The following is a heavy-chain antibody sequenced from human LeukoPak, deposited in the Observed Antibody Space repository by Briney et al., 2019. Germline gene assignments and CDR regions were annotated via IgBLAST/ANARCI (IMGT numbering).Heavy chain of an antibody. Sequence: PGGSLRLSCAASGFTFSSYAMHWVRQAPGKGLEWVAVISYDGSNKYYADSVKGRFTISRDNSKNTLYLQMNSLRAEDTAEYYCAKGTGGIPAARQAYFDYWGQGTLVTVSS. CDR2: ISYDGSNK. CDR3: AKGTGGIPAARQAYFDY. J-gene: IGHJ4*02. V-gene: IGHV3-30-3*01. D-gene: IGHD2-2*01. CDR1: GFTFSSYA.